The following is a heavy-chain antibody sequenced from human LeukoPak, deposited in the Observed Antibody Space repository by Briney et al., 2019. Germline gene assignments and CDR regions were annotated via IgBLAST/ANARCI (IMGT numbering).Heavy chain of an antibody. J-gene: IGHJ5*02. CDR1: GGSISSYY. Sequence: SETLSLTCTVSGGSISSYYWSWIRQPPGKGLEWIGYIYYSGSTNYNPSLKSRVTISVDTSKNQFSLKLSSVTAADTAVYYCALLVGARYCTNGVCYRDRWFDPWGQGTLVTVSS. CDR3: ALLVGARYCTNGVCYRDRWFDP. CDR2: IYYSGST. V-gene: IGHV4-59*01. D-gene: IGHD2-8*01.